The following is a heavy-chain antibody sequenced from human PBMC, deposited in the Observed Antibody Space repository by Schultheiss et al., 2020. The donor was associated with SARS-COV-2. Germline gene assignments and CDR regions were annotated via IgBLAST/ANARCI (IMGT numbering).Heavy chain of an antibody. J-gene: IGHJ4*02. V-gene: IGHV5-51*01. Sequence: GESLKISCKGSGYSFTNYWIGWVRQMPGKGLEWMGIIYPGDSDTRYSPSFQGQVTISADKSISTAFLHWNTLKASDTAMYYCATIAKNTSYFFGYWGQGTLVTVSS. CDR3: ATIAKNTSYFFGY. CDR1: GYSFTNYW. CDR2: IYPGDSDT.